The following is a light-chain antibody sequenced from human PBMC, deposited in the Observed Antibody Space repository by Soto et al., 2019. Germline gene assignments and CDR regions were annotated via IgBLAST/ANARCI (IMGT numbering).Light chain of an antibody. CDR2: GAS. CDR3: QQYNNWPPLFT. Sequence: EIAMTQSPATLSVSPGERATLSCRASQSVSSNLAWYQQKPGQAPRLLIYGASTRATGIPARFSGSGSGTEFTLTISSLQSEDFAVYYCQQYNNWPPLFTFGPGTKVDIK. V-gene: IGKV3-15*01. J-gene: IGKJ3*01. CDR1: QSVSSN.